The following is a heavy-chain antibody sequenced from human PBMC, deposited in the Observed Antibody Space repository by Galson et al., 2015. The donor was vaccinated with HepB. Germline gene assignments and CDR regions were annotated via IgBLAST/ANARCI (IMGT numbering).Heavy chain of an antibody. CDR1: GDSVSSYRAA. D-gene: IGHD3-16*01. Sequence: CAISGDSVSSYRAAWTWLRQSPSGGLEWLGRTYFRSKWSYDYAVSVRGRMTVNPDTSKNQFSLQVHSVTPEDTAVYFCARDQRLGELWLKSDAFDVWGQGTVVTVSS. J-gene: IGHJ3*01. CDR2: TYFRSKWSY. V-gene: IGHV6-1*01. CDR3: ARDQRLGELWLKSDAFDV.